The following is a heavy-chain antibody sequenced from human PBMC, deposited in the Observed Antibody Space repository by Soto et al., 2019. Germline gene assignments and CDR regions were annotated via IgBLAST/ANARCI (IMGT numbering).Heavy chain of an antibody. Sequence: GDFLKISCKGSGYSFTSNWIVWVRQMPGKGLEWMGIIYPGDSDTTYSPSFQGQVTISADKSISTAYLQWSSLKASDTAIYYCARRYGPNSEIDYWGQGTLVTV. CDR1: GYSFTSNW. CDR2: IYPGDSDT. D-gene: IGHD4-17*01. J-gene: IGHJ4*02. CDR3: ARRYGPNSEIDY. V-gene: IGHV5-51*01.